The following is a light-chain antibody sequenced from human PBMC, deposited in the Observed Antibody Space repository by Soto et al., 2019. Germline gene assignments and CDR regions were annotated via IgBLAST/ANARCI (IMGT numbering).Light chain of an antibody. CDR2: EVS. Sequence: QSALTQPASVSGSPGQSITISCTGTSSDVGGYNYVSWYQQHPGKAPKLMIYEVSHRPSGVSNRFSGSKSGNTASLTISGLQAEDEADYYCSSYTSSSTYVFGTGT. CDR3: SSYTSSSTYV. CDR1: SSDVGGYNY. V-gene: IGLV2-14*01. J-gene: IGLJ1*01.